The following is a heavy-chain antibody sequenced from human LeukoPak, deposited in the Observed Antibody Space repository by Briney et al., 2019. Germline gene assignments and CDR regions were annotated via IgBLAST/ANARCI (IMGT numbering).Heavy chain of an antibody. CDR3: ARVRDNSGYYPFDD. Sequence: SETLSLTCAVYGGSFSGYYWSWIRQPPGQGLEWIGYIYYSGSTNYNPSLKSRVTISVDTSKNHFSLKLSSVTAADTAVYYCARVRDNSGYYPFDDWGQGILVTVSS. J-gene: IGHJ4*02. V-gene: IGHV4-59*01. CDR2: IYYSGST. D-gene: IGHD3-22*01. CDR1: GGSFSGYY.